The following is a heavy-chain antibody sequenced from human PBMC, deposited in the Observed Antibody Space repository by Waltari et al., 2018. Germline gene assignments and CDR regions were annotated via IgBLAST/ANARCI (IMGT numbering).Heavy chain of an antibody. V-gene: IGHV3-30-3*01. CDR3: ARDGGLRYFEWFFSN. J-gene: IGHJ4*02. CDR2: ISSDGNNE. D-gene: IGHD3-9*01. Sequence: QVQLVESGGGVVQPGRSVRLSCAASGFIFNNYVIHWVRQAPGKGLEWVAGISSDGNNEYYAGSVKGRFTISRDNSKNSVFVHMTSVRPEDTSVYYGARDGGLRYFEWFFSNWGQGTLVTVSS. CDR1: GFIFNNYV.